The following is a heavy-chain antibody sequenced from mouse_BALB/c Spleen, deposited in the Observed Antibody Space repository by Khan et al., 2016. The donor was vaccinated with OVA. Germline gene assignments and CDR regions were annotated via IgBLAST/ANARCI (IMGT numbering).Heavy chain of an antibody. CDR2: IAPGSGSS. J-gene: IGHJ4*01. Sequence: DLVKPGASVKLSCKASGYTFTSYWINWIKQRPGQGLEWIGRIAPGSGSSSYNERFKGKATLTLDTSTSTAYIQLSSLPSEDSAVXFRAMEKYDGSTGYAMDYWGQGTSVTVSS. V-gene: IGHV1S41*01. D-gene: IGHD1-1*01. CDR1: GYTFTSYW. CDR3: AMEKYDGSTGYAMDY.